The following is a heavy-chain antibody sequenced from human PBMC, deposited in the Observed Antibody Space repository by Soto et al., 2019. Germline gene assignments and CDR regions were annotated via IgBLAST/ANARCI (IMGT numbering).Heavy chain of an antibody. J-gene: IGHJ4*02. CDR3: AGGNCAGDCYFDY. V-gene: IGHV1-46*01. D-gene: IGHD2-21*02. CDR1: GYTFTGYY. CDR2: INSGGGNT. Sequence: QVQLVQSGTEVKKPGASVKISCKASGYTFTGYYIYWVRQAPRQGLEFMGAINSGGGNTDYAQKFQGRVTVTRDTSTSTVYMELTSLRFDDTAVYYCAGGNCAGDCYFDYWGQGTLVTVSS.